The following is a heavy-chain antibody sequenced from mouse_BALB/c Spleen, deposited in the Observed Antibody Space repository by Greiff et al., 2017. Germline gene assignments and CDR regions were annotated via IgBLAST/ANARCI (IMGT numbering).Heavy chain of an antibody. CDR3: ARPMITDYFDY. CDR2: INPYNDGT. D-gene: IGHD2-4*01. J-gene: IGHJ2*01. V-gene: IGHV1-14*01. CDR1: GYTFTSYV. Sequence: SGPELVKPGASVKMSCKASGYTFTSYVMHWVKQKPGQGLEWIGYINPYNDGTKYNEKFKGKATLTSDKSSSTAYMELSSLTSEDSAVYYCARPMITDYFDYWGQGTTLTVSS.